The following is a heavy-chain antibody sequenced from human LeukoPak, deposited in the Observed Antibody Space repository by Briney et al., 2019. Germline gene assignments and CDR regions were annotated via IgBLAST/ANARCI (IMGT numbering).Heavy chain of an antibody. J-gene: IGHJ4*02. CDR2: MNPNSGNT. D-gene: IGHD3-22*01. V-gene: IGHV1-8*01. CDR1: GYTFTSYD. CDR3: AKHRFESGGYHSTD. Sequence: ASVKVSCKASGYTFTSYDINWVRQATGQGLEWMGWMNPNSGNTGYAQKFQGRVTMTRNTSISTAYVELSSLRSEDTAVYYCAKHRFESGGYHSTDWGQGTLVTVSS.